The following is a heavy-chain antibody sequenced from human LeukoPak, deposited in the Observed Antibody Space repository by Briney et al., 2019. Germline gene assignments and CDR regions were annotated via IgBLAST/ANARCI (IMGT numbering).Heavy chain of an antibody. D-gene: IGHD1-26*01. CDR1: GFTFSNYA. V-gene: IGHV3-23*01. Sequence: GGSLRLSCAASGFTFSNYAMSWVRQAPGKGLEWVSAIGGGGVSTYYADSVKGRFTISRDNSKNTLYLQMNSPRAEDTAVYYCAKDQRGYYRPFDYWGQGTLVTVSS. CDR2: IGGGGVST. CDR3: AKDQRGYYRPFDY. J-gene: IGHJ4*02.